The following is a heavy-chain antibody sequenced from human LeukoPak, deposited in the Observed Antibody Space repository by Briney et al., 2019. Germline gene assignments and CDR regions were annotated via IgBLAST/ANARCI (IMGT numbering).Heavy chain of an antibody. CDR1: GFAFSNYA. J-gene: IGHJ4*02. V-gene: IGHV3-23*01. CDR3: AKSWGSYSSLLDS. Sequence: GGSLRLSCEVSGFAFSNYAMAWVRQAPGKGLDWVSGISGSGGSTYYADSVEGRFTISRDSSKNRLYLQMNSLRAEDTAVYYCAKSWGSYSSLLDSWGLGTLVTVSS. D-gene: IGHD6-13*01. CDR2: ISGSGGST.